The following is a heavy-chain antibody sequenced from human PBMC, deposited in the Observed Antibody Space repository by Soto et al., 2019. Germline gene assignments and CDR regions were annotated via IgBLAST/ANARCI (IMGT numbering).Heavy chain of an antibody. CDR3: ARQPVTTEGDYYYYYGMDV. Sequence: QVQLVQSGAEVKKPGSSVKVSCKASGGTFSSYAISWVRQAPGQGREWMGGIIPIFGTANYAQRFQGRVTITADKSTSTAYMELSSLRSEDTAVYYCARQPVTTEGDYYYYYGMDVWGQGTTVTVSS. CDR1: GGTFSSYA. V-gene: IGHV1-69*06. D-gene: IGHD1-1*01. J-gene: IGHJ6*02. CDR2: IIPIFGTA.